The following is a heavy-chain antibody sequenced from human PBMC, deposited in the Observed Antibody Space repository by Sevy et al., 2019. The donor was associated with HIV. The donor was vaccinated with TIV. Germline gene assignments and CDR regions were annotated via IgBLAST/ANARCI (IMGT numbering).Heavy chain of an antibody. Sequence: SETLSLTCAVYGGSFSGYYWSWIRQPPGKGLEWIGEINHSGSTNYNPSLKSRVTISVDTSKNQLSRKLSSVTAADTAVYYCARGRAARPRARYYYYGMDVWGQGTTVTVSS. D-gene: IGHD6-6*01. CDR2: INHSGST. CDR1: GGSFSGYY. J-gene: IGHJ6*02. V-gene: IGHV4-34*01. CDR3: ARGRAARPRARYYYYGMDV.